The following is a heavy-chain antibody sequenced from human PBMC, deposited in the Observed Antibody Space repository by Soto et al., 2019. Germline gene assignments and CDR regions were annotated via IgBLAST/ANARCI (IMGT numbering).Heavy chain of an antibody. CDR1: GGSISSSSYY. Sequence: SXTLSLTCTVSGGSISSSSYYWCWIRQPPRKGLEWIGSIYYSGNTYYNPSLKSRVTISVDTSKNQFSLKLSSVTAADTAVYYCVRHRLLTPPVYWGQGTPVTVSS. CDR3: VRHRLLTPPVY. J-gene: IGHJ4*02. CDR2: IYYSGNT. V-gene: IGHV4-39*01.